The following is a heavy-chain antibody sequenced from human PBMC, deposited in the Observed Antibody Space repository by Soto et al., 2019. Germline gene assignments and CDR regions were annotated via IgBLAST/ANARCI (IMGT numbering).Heavy chain of an antibody. CDR3: ARSSGWLPPDY. D-gene: IGHD6-19*01. Sequence: SETLSLTCTVSGGSIISYYWSWIRQPPGKGLEWIGYIYYSGYTNYNPSLKSRVTISVDTSKNQFSLKLSSVTAADTAVYYCARSSGWLPPDYWGQGTLVTVSS. V-gene: IGHV4-59*01. CDR1: GGSIISYY. J-gene: IGHJ4*02. CDR2: IYYSGYT.